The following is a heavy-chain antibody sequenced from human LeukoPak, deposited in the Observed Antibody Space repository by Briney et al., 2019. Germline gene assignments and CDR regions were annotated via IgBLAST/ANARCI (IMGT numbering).Heavy chain of an antibody. D-gene: IGHD3-3*01. Sequence: GGSLRLSCAASGFTFSSYAMSWVRQAPGKGLEWVSAISGSGGSTYYADSVKGRFTLSRDNSKNTLYLQMNSLRAEDTAVYYCAKDQDIRFLGWFDPWGQGTLVTVSS. J-gene: IGHJ5*02. V-gene: IGHV3-23*01. CDR3: AKDQDIRFLGWFDP. CDR1: GFTFSSYA. CDR2: ISGSGGST.